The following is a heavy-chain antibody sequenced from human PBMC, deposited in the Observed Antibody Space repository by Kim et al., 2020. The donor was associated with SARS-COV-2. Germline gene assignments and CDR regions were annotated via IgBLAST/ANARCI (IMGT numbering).Heavy chain of an antibody. CDR2: IYPGDSET. J-gene: IGHJ4*02. CDR1: GYTFINSW. CDR3: ARLSNDLDLYYFDL. Sequence: GYTFINSWIAWVRQRPGKGLEWMAIIYPGDSETKYSPPFQGQVTLSVDKSTATAFLQWSSLQASDTAMYFCARLSNDLDLYYFDLWGQGTLAT. D-gene: IGHD1-1*01. V-gene: IGHV5-51*01.